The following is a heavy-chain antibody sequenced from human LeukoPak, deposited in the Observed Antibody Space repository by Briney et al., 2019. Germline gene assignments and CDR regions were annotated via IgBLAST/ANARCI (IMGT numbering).Heavy chain of an antibody. CDR2: IYYSGST. D-gene: IGHD3-10*01. V-gene: IGHV4-34*01. J-gene: IGHJ6*03. Sequence: SETLSLTCAVYGGSFSGYYWGWIRRPPGKGLEWIGNIYYSGSTYYNPSLKSRVTISVDTSNNQFSLKLSAVTAADTAVYYCASVRRGFGESSKYYSYYYMHVWGNGTTVTIAS. CDR3: ASVRRGFGESSKYYSYYYMHV. CDR1: GGSFSGYY.